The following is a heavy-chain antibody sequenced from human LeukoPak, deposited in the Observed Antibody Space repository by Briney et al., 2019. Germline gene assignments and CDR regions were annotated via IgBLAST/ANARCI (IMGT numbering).Heavy chain of an antibody. CDR3: ARVPGGKPSDY. V-gene: IGHV3-21*01. Sequence: GGSLRLSCAASGFTFSSYSMNWVRQAPGKGLEWVSSISSSSSYIYYADSVKGRFTISRDNAKNSLYLQMNSLRAEDTAVYYCARVPGGKPSDYWGQGTLVTVSS. CDR2: ISSSSSYI. CDR1: GFTFSSYS. D-gene: IGHD4-23*01. J-gene: IGHJ4*02.